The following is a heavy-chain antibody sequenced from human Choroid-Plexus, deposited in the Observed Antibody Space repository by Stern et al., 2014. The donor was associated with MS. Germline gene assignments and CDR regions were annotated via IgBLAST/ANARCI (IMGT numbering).Heavy chain of an antibody. J-gene: IGHJ5*02. V-gene: IGHV3-30*18. CDR2: VSYDGSNK. CDR1: GFTFGSCA. Sequence: VQPVESGGGVFQPGRPLRLSWVASGFTFGSCAMHWVRQAPGKGLEWMAGVSYDGSNKYYADSVKGRFTISRDNSQNTLYMQMSSLRPEDTAVYYCAKDRQYLTYFFDHWGQGSLVTFSS. D-gene: IGHD2/OR15-2a*01. CDR3: AKDRQYLTYFFDH.